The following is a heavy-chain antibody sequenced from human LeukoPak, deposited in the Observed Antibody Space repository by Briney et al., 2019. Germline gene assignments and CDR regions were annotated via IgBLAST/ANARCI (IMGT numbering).Heavy chain of an antibody. CDR2: ISSSSSYI. V-gene: IGHV3-21*04. Sequence: GGSLRLSCAASGFTFSSYSMSWVRQAPGKGLEWVSSISSSSSYIYYADSVKGRFTISRDNAKNSLYLQMNSLRTEDTALYYCAKGYRLVSGSLDYWGQGTLVTVSS. D-gene: IGHD3-10*01. CDR3: AKGYRLVSGSLDY. J-gene: IGHJ4*02. CDR1: GFTFSSYS.